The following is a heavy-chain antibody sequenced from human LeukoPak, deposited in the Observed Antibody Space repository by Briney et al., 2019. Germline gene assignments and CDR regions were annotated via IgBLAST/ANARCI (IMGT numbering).Heavy chain of an antibody. CDR1: GFSLSNYG. D-gene: IGHD7-27*01. J-gene: IGHJ3*02. CDR3: ARDKGPLGDAFEI. CDR2: IWFDGSNR. Sequence: QAGGSLRLSCAASGFSLSNYGMHWVRQAPGKGLEWVGVIWFDGSNRHYADSVKGRFTISSDNSKNTMYLQMNSLRAEDTAVYYCARDKGPLGDAFEIWGQGTMVTVSS. V-gene: IGHV3-33*01.